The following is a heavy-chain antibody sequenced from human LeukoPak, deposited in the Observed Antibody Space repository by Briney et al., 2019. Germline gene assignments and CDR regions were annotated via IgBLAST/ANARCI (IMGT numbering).Heavy chain of an antibody. V-gene: IGHV4-39*01. D-gene: IGHD3-22*01. CDR1: GGSISSSNYC. CDR3: ARTYHYDSSGYFLPPYFDY. CDR2: IYYRGST. Sequence: SETLSLTCAVSGGSISSSNYCWGWIRPPPGQGLEWIVSIYYRGSTYYNPSLKSRITISVDTPENPFSLKVTSVTAADTAVYYCARTYHYDSSGYFLPPYFDYWGQGTLVTVSS. J-gene: IGHJ4*02.